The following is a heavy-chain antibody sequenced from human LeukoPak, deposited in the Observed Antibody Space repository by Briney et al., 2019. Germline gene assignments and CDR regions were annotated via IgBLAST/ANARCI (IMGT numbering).Heavy chain of an antibody. CDR2: ISAGGGST. V-gene: IGHV3-23*01. D-gene: IGHD5-24*01. CDR3: ARPLQFGDRDY. CDR1: GLTFSDYS. Sequence: GGSLRLSCVASGLTFSDYSMTWVRQAPGKGLFWVSGISAGGGSTYYADSVKGRFTISRDNSKNTLYLQMNSLRAEDTAVYYCARPLQFGDRDYWGQGTLVTVSS. J-gene: IGHJ4*02.